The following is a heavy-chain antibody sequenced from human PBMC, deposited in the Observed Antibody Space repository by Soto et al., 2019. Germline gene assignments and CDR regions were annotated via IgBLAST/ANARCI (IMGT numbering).Heavy chain of an antibody. CDR2: IYYSGST. J-gene: IGHJ4*02. CDR1: GGSISSSSYY. V-gene: IGHV4-39*01. D-gene: IGHD4-17*01. Sequence: SETLSLTCTVSGGSISSSSYYWGWIRQPPGKGLEWIGSIYYSGSTYYNPSLKSRVTISVDTSKNQFSLKLSSVTAADTAVYYCASNTVTTRRYFDYWGQGNPVTVSS. CDR3: ASNTVTTRRYFDY.